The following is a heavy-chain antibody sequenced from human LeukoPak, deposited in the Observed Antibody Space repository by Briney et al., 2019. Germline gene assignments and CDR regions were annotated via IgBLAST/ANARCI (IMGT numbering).Heavy chain of an antibody. D-gene: IGHD6-19*01. J-gene: IGHJ4*02. CDR3: ASAPRYSSGWYGGFDY. V-gene: IGHV3-23*01. CDR1: GSTFSSYA. CDR2: ISGSGGST. Sequence: GGSLRLSCAASGSTFSSYAMSWVRQAPGKGLEWVSAISGSGGSTYYADSVKGRFTISRDNSKNTLYLQMNSLRAEDTAVYYCASAPRYSSGWYGGFDYWGQGTLVTVSS.